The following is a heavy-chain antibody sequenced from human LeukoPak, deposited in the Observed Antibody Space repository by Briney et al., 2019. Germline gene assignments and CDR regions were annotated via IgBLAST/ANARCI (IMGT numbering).Heavy chain of an antibody. J-gene: IGHJ4*02. CDR3: ARNTYYYDSSGYRPLDC. Sequence: SETLSLTCAVYGGSFSGYYWSWIRQAPGKGLEWIGEINHSGSTNYNPSLKSRVTISIDTSKNQFSLKLSSVTAADTAVYYCARNTYYYDSSGYRPLDCWGQGTLVTVSS. V-gene: IGHV4-34*01. CDR1: GGSFSGYY. D-gene: IGHD3-22*01. CDR2: INHSGST.